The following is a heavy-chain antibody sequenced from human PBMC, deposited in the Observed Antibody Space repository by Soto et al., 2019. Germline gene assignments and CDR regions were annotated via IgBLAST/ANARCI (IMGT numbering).Heavy chain of an antibody. V-gene: IGHV1-8*01. CDR3: ARMYADGSSSGGNWFDP. J-gene: IGHJ5*02. CDR1: GYTFTSYD. Sequence: QVQLVQSGAEVKKPGASVKVSCKASGYTFTSYDINWVRQATGQGLEWMGWMIPNGGNTGYAQKCQGGGTMTRNTSVRTTYMELSSLRSGDTAVYYCARMYADGSSSGGNWFDPWGQGTRVTVSS. D-gene: IGHD2-8*01. CDR2: MIPNGGNT.